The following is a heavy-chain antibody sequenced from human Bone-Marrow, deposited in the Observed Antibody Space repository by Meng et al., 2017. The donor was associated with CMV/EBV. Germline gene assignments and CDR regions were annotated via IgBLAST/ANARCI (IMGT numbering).Heavy chain of an antibody. V-gene: IGHV4-39*07. CDR3: EREVRFLEWLDG. CDR2: IYYSGST. D-gene: IGHD3-3*01. J-gene: IGHJ4*02. CDR1: GGSIGSSSYY. Sequence: SETLSLTCTVSGGSIGSSSYYWGWIRQPPGKGLEWIGSIYYSGSTYYNPSLKSRVTISVDTSKNQFSLKLSSVTAADTAVYYCEREVRFLEWLDGWGQGTLVTVSS.